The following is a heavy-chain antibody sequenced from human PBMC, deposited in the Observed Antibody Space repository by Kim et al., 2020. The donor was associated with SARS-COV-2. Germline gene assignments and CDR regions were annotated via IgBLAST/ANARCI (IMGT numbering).Heavy chain of an antibody. V-gene: IGHV3-11*06. CDR3: ARSPTTIFGVVILEGPFDY. Sequence: GRFTISRDNAKNSLYLQMNSLRAEDTAVYYCARSPTTIFGVVILEGPFDYWGQGTLVTVSS. J-gene: IGHJ4*02. D-gene: IGHD3-3*01.